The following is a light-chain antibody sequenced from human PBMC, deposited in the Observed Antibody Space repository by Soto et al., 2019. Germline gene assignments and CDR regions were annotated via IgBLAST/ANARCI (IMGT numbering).Light chain of an antibody. Sequence: DIVMTQSPDSLAVSLGERATINCKSSQSILYSSTNKNYLAWYQQKPGQRPKLLIYWASTRESGVPDRFSGSGSGTDFTLTISSLQAEDVAVYYCLQYYTTPEAFGQGTKVEIK. CDR2: WAS. J-gene: IGKJ1*01. V-gene: IGKV4-1*01. CDR1: QSILYSSTNKNY. CDR3: LQYYTTPEA.